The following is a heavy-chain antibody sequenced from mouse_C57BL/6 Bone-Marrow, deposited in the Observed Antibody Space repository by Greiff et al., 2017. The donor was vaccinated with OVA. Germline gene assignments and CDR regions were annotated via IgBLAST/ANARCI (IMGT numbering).Heavy chain of an antibody. CDR1: GYTFTSYW. CDR2: IDPSDSYT. V-gene: IGHV1-59*01. D-gene: IGHD1-1*01. CDR3: AYYYGSSPFAY. Sequence: QVQLQQPGAELVRPGTSVKLSCKASGYTFTSYWMHWVKQRPGQGLEWIGVIDPSDSYTNYNPQFKGKATLTVDTSSSTAYMQLSSLTSEDSAVYYCAYYYGSSPFAYWGQGTLVTVSA. J-gene: IGHJ3*01.